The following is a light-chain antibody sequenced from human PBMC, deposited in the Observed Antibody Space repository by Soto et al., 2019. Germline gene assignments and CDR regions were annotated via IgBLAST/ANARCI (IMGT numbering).Light chain of an antibody. CDR3: QHYNSYSAA. V-gene: IGKV1-5*03. J-gene: IGKJ1*01. CDR2: KAS. Sequence: DIQMTQSPSTLSGSVGDRVTITCRASQTISSWLAWYQQKPGKAPKLLIYKASTLKSGVPSRFSGSGSGTEFTLTISSLQPDDFATYYCQHYNSYSAACGQGTNV. CDR1: QTISSW.